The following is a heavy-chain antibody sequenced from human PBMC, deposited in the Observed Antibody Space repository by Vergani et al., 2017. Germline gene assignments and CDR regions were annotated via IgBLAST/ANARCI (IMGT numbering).Heavy chain of an antibody. D-gene: IGHD3-9*01. J-gene: IGHJ4*02. CDR3: VRDKTYYDTLIGYAGYYFDS. V-gene: IGHV4-38-2*02. CDR2: MDYNGLA. Sequence: QVQLQESGPGLVRPSETLSLTCTVSAYSISSGFFWGWIRQPPGKGLEWIGSMDYNGLAYYSPSLKSRVTISVETPKNYFSLELSSVTAADTAVYYCVRDKTYYDTLIGYAGYYFDSWGQGALVTVS. CDR1: AYSISSGFF.